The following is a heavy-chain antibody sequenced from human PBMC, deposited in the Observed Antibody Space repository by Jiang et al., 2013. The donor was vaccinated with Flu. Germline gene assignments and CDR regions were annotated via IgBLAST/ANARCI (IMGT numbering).Heavy chain of an antibody. J-gene: IGHJ4*02. CDR3: ARLGEVAY. D-gene: IGHD3-16*01. CDR1: GFTFSSYA. V-gene: IGHV3-23*01. Sequence: VQLLESGGGLVQPGGSLRLSCAASGFTFSSYAMTWVRQAPGKGLEWVSSIIGSGTSTYYADSVKGRFTISRDNSKNTLYLQMNSLKVDDTAVYYCARLGEVAYWGQGTLATVSS. CDR2: IIGSGTST.